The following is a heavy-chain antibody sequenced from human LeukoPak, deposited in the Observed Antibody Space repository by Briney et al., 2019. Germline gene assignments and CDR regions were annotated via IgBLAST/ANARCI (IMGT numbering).Heavy chain of an antibody. CDR3: ARSDAFDI. CDR2: INHSGST. V-gene: IGHV4-34*01. J-gene: IGHJ3*02. Sequence: SETLSLTCAVYGGSFSGYYWSWIRQPPGKGLEWIGEINHSGSTNYNPSLKSRVTISVDTSKNQFSLKLSSVTAADTAVYYCARSDAFDIWGQGTMVTVSS. CDR1: GGSFSGYY.